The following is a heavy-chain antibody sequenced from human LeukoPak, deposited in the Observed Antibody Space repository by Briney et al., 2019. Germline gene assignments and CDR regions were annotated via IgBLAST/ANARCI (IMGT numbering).Heavy chain of an antibody. D-gene: IGHD6-6*01. Sequence: ASVKVSCKASGCTFTSYGISWVRQAPGQGLEWMGWISAHNGNTNYAQKLQGRVTMTTDTSTSTAYMELRSLRSDDTAVYYCARDGVVSSSSPPSFYNYYYYMDVWGKGTTVTVSS. CDR1: GCTFTSYG. V-gene: IGHV1-18*01. CDR2: ISAHNGNT. J-gene: IGHJ6*03. CDR3: ARDGVVSSSSPPSFYNYYYYMDV.